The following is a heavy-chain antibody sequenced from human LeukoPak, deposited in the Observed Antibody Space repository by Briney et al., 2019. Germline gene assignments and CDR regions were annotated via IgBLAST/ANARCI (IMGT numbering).Heavy chain of an antibody. V-gene: IGHV4-39*01. CDR1: GGSISSSSYY. D-gene: IGHD3-3*01. CDR2: IYYSGST. CDR3: ARHGAPVYYDFWSGYYRYFDY. Sequence: SETLSLTCAVSGGSISSSSYYWGWIRRPPGKGLEWIGSIYYSGSTYYNPSLKSRVTISVDTSKNQFSLKLSSVTAADTAVYYCARHGAPVYYDFWSGYYRYFDYWGQGTLVTVSS. J-gene: IGHJ4*02.